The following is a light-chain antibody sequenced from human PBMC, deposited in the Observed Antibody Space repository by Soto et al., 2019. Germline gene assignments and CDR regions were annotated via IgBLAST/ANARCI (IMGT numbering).Light chain of an antibody. Sequence: DIPMTQSPSTLSASVGDRVTITCRASQSISIWLTWYQQKPGKAPNVLIYKASSLESGVPSRFSGSGSGTECTLTISSLQPDDFGTYYCQQHNNYPLTFGGGTRVEIK. V-gene: IGKV1-5*03. CDR3: QQHNNYPLT. J-gene: IGKJ4*01. CDR1: QSISIW. CDR2: KAS.